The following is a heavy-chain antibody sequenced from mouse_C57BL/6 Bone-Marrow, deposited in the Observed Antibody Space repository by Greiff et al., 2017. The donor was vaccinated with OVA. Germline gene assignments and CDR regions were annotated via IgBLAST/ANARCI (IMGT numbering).Heavy chain of an antibody. Sequence: QVQLKESGPGLVQPSQSLSITCTVSGFSLTSYGVHWVRQSPGKGLEWLGVIWSGGSTDYNAAFISRLSISKDNAKSQVFFKMNSLQADDTAIYYCARMDYYGSWYFDVWGKGTTVTVSS. CDR3: ARMDYYGSWYFDV. V-gene: IGHV2-2*01. J-gene: IGHJ1*03. CDR2: IWSGGST. CDR1: GFSLTSYG. D-gene: IGHD1-1*01.